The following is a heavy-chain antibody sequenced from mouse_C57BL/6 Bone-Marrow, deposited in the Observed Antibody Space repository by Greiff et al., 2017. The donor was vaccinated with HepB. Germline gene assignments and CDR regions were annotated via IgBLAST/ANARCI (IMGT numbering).Heavy chain of an antibody. CDR1: GFNIKDDY. J-gene: IGHJ1*03. CDR3: TYYSNYWYFDV. Sequence: EVQLQQSGAELVRPGASVKLSCTASGFNIKDDYMHWVKQRPEQGLEWIGWIDPENGDTEYASKVQGKSTITADTSSNTAYLQLSSLTSEDTSVYYCTYYSNYWYFDVWGTGTTVTVSS. CDR2: IDPENGDT. D-gene: IGHD2-5*01. V-gene: IGHV14-4*01.